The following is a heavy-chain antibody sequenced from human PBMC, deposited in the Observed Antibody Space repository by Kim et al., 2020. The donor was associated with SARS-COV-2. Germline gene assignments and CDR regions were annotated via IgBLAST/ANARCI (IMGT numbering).Heavy chain of an antibody. V-gene: IGHV1-18*01. D-gene: IGHD6-19*01. CDR2: ISAYNGNT. J-gene: IGHJ3*02. CDR1: GYTFTSYG. Sequence: ASVKVSCKASGYTFTSYGISWVRQAPGQGLEWMGWISAYNGNTNYAQKLQGRVTMTTDTSTSTAYMELRSLRSDDTAVYYCARDGRYSSGHPATDAFDIWGQGTMVTVSS. CDR3: ARDGRYSSGHPATDAFDI.